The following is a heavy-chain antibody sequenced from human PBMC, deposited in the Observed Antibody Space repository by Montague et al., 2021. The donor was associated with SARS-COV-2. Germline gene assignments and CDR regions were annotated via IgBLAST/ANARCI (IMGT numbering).Heavy chain of an antibody. CDR3: ARWYYGSGSYPH. CDR2: INHSSGT. Sequence: SETLSLTCTVSGYSISSGYYCGWFRQPPGERLEWIGGINHSSGTYYSKSLKSRVTVSVDTSRNQFSLMLRSVTAADTAVYYCARWYYGSGSYPHWGQGTLVTVSS. CDR1: GYSISSGYY. D-gene: IGHD3-10*01. V-gene: IGHV4-38-2*02. J-gene: IGHJ4*02.